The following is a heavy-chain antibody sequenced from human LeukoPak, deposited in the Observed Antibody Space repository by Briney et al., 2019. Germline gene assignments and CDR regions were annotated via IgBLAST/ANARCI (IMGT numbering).Heavy chain of an antibody. CDR1: GGSTSSYY. J-gene: IGHJ4*02. Sequence: SETLSLTCPVSGGSTSSYYRSWVRQPPGEGLEWVGYIYYSGSTNHNPSLNSRVTISVDTSKNQFALKLSSVTAADTAVYYCARHDVDTAMVVFDYWGQGTLVTVSS. CDR2: IYYSGST. V-gene: IGHV4-59*08. D-gene: IGHD5-18*01. CDR3: ARHDVDTAMVVFDY.